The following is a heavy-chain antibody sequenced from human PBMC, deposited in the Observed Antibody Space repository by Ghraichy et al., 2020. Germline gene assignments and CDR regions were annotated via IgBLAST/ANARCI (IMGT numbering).Heavy chain of an antibody. J-gene: IGHJ3*02. CDR3: ARDQPPSRGSAFDI. CDR1: GFTFSSYS. V-gene: IGHV3-48*02. Sequence: GGSLRLSCAASGFTFSSYSMNWVRQAPGKGLEWVSYISSSSSTIYYADSVKGRFTISRDNAKNSLYLQMNSLRDEDTAVYYCARDQPPSRGSAFDIWGQGTMVTVSS. CDR2: ISSSSSTI. D-gene: IGHD2-15*01.